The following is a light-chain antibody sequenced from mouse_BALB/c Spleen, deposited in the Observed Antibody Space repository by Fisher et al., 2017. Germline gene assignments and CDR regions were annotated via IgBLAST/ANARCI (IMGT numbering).Light chain of an antibody. V-gene: IGKV4-59*01. CDR3: QQWSSYPLT. CDR1: SSVSY. CDR2: DTS. Sequence: IVLTQTPAIMSASPGEKVTMTCSASSSVSYMHWYQQKSGTSPKRWIYDTSNLASGVPVRFSGSGSGTSYSLTISRMEAEDAATYYCQQWSSYPLTFGSGTKLEIK. J-gene: IGKJ4*01.